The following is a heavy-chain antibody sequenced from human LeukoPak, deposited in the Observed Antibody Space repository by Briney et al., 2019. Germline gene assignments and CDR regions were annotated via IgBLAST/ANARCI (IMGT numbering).Heavy chain of an antibody. CDR3: ANGMAVAGPIRS. J-gene: IGHJ4*02. D-gene: IGHD6-19*01. Sequence: GGSLRLSCAASGFTFSSYGMHWVRQAPGKGLEWVAFIRYDGSNKYYADSVKGRFTISRDNSKNTLYLQMNSLRAEDTAVYYCANGMAVAGPIRSWGQGTLVTVSS. CDR1: GFTFSSYG. CDR2: IRYDGSNK. V-gene: IGHV3-30*02.